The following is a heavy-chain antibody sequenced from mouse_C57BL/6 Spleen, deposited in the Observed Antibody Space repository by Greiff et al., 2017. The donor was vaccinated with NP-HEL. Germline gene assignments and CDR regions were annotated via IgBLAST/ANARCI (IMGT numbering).Heavy chain of an antibody. V-gene: IGHV5-4*01. D-gene: IGHD2-10*01. CDR1: GFTFSSYA. J-gene: IGHJ1*03. Sequence: EVQLVESGGGLVKPGGSLKLSCAASGFTFSSYAMSWVRQTPEKRLEWVATISDGGSYTYYPDNVKGRFTISRDNAKNTLYLQMSHLKSEDTAMYYCARVLPFDVWGTGTTVTVSA. CDR3: ARVLPFDV. CDR2: ISDGGSYT.